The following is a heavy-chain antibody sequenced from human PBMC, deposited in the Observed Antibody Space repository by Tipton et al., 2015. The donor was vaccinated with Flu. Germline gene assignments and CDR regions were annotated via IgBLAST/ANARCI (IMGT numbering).Heavy chain of an antibody. CDR1: GDSISSDYF. Sequence: LRLSCAVSGDSISSDYFWDWIRQPPGKGLEWIATIHRSGSTSYNPSLRSRVTISVDTSKNQFSLEMRSVTAADTAVYYCAREGGNFGSENYLTFDSWGQGTLVTVSS. CDR3: AREGGNFGSENYLTFDS. J-gene: IGHJ4*02. CDR2: IHRSGST. D-gene: IGHD3-16*01. V-gene: IGHV4-38-2*02.